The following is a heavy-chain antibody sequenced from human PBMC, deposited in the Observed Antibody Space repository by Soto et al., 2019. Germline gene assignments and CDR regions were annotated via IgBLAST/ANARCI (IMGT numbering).Heavy chain of an antibody. CDR2: ISSSSSYI. CDR1: GFTFSSYS. J-gene: IGHJ4*02. D-gene: IGHD6-19*01. Sequence: GGSLRLSCAASGFTFSSYSMNWVRQAPGKGLEWVSSISSSSSYIYYADSVKGRFTISRDNAKNSLYLQMNSLRAEDTAVYYCARAGGYGQWLLVWGQGTLVTVSS. V-gene: IGHV3-21*01. CDR3: ARAGGYGQWLLV.